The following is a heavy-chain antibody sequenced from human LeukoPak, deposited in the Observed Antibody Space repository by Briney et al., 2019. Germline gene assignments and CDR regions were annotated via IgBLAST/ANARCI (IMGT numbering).Heavy chain of an antibody. CDR1: VGTFSSYA. Sequence: SVKVSCKASVGTFSSYAISWVRQAPGQGLEWMGGIIPIFGTANYAQKFQGRVTITADESTSTAYMELSSLRSEDTAVYYWARDPVAGTNVYWGQGTLVTVSS. V-gene: IGHV1-69*13. CDR2: IIPIFGTA. CDR3: ARDPVAGTNVY. J-gene: IGHJ4*02. D-gene: IGHD6-19*01.